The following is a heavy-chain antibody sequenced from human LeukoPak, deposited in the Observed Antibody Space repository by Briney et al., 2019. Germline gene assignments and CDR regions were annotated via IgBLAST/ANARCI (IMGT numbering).Heavy chain of an antibody. CDR2: IYPRDGST. V-gene: IGHV1-46*01. CDR1: GYTFTNNY. J-gene: IGHJ4*02. Sequence: ASVKVSCKASGYTFTNNYLHWVRQAPGQGLEWMGMIYPRDGSTSYAQNFQGRVTVTRDTSTTTVHMELRGPRSEDTAVYYCARGPCSSSWFSGWGQGTLVTVSS. CDR3: ARGPCSSSWFSG. D-gene: IGHD6-13*01.